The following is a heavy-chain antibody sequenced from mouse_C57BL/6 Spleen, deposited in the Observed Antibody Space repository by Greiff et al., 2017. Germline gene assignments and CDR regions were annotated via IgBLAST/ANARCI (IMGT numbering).Heavy chain of an antibody. D-gene: IGHD1-1*01. CDR2: IYPGDGDT. V-gene: IGHV1-82*01. J-gene: IGHJ4*01. Sequence: QVQLQQSGPELVKPGASVKISCKASGYAFSSSWMNWVKQRPGKGLEWIGRIYPGDGDTKYNGKFKGKATLTADKSSSTAYMQLSSLTSEYSAVYFCARVYYGSSGYYAMDYWGQGTSFTVSS. CDR3: ARVYYGSSGYYAMDY. CDR1: GYAFSSSW.